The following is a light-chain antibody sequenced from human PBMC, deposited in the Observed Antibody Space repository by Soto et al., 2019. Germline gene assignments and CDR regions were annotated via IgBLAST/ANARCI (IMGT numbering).Light chain of an antibody. J-gene: IGKJ4*01. CDR1: QGVSTS. CDR3: QQGKILSAS. Sequence: DIQMTQSPSSVSASVGDSVTITCRASQGVSTSLVWYQQKPGKAPKLLIYAASNLQSGVPSRFSGSGSGTDFTLTISSLQPEDVATYYCQQGKILSASFGGGTRVEIK. CDR2: AAS. V-gene: IGKV1-12*01.